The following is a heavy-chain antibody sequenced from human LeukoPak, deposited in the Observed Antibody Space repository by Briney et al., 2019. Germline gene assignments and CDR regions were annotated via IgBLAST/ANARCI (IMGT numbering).Heavy chain of an antibody. Sequence: SETLSLTCTVSGGSISSSSYYWGWIRQPPGKGLEWIGSIYYSGSTYYNPSLKSRVTIPVGTSKNQFSLKLSSVTAADTAVYYCARHVINGGNMDVWGKGTTVTVSS. J-gene: IGHJ6*03. CDR1: GGSISSSSYY. CDR2: IYYSGST. CDR3: ARHVINGGNMDV. D-gene: IGHD2-15*01. V-gene: IGHV4-39*01.